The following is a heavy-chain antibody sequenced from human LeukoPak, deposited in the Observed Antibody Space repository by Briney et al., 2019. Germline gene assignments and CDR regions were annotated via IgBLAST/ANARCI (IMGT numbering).Heavy chain of an antibody. CDR2: IDYSGST. J-gene: IGHJ3*02. Sequence: PSETLSLTCTVSGGSISSSSYYWGWIRQPPGKGLEWIGSIDYSGSTYYNPSLQSRVTISVDTSKNQFSLKLSSVTAADTAVYYCARAFDWLSKGSFDIWGQGTTVTVSS. D-gene: IGHD3-9*01. CDR1: GGSISSSSYY. CDR3: ARAFDWLSKGSFDI. V-gene: IGHV4-39*01.